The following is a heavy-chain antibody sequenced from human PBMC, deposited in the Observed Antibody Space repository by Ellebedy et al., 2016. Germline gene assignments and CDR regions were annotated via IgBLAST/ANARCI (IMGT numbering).Heavy chain of an antibody. Sequence: ASVKVSCKASGYTFSDFLIHWVRQAPGQGPEWMGWINPNSGATNYAQKFQGRVTMTSDTYFNTAYLDLSRLTSDDTAVYFCARDEYGDLPFEYWGQGTLVTVSS. J-gene: IGHJ4*02. CDR2: INPNSGAT. CDR1: GYTFSDFL. CDR3: ARDEYGDLPFEY. V-gene: IGHV1-2*02. D-gene: IGHD4/OR15-4a*01.